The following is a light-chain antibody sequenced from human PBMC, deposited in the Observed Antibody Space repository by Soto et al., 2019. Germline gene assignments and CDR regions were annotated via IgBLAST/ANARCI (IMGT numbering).Light chain of an antibody. Sequence: DVQMTQSPSSLSASVGDRVTITCRASQSITTYLNWYQQKPGKAPRLLLYDASSLETGVPSRFSGSGSGTDFTLTISRLEPEDFAVYYCQQYGSSPPLTFGGGTKVDVK. CDR2: DAS. J-gene: IGKJ4*01. V-gene: IGKV1-39*01. CDR1: QSITTY. CDR3: QQYGSSPPLT.